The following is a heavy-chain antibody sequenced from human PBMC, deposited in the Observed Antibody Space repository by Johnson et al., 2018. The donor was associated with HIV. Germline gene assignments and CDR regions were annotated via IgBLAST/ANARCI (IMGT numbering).Heavy chain of an antibody. D-gene: IGHD4-23*01. CDR3: ARGGAGGNSEGAFDI. Sequence: VQLVESGGGLVQPGGSLRLSCAASGFTFSSYWMHWVRQAPGTGLEWVSVIYSGGSTYYADSVKGRFTISRDNSKNTLYLHMNSLRAEDTAVYYCARGGAGGNSEGAFDIWGQGTMVTVSS. J-gene: IGHJ3*02. CDR1: GFTFSSYW. CDR2: IYSGGST. V-gene: IGHV3-66*01.